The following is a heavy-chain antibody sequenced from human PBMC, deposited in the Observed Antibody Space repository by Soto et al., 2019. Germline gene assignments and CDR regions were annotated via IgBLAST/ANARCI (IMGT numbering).Heavy chain of an antibody. J-gene: IGHJ4*02. D-gene: IGHD3-22*01. CDR3: AREGLYYDSSRYYSGFDY. CDR2: IYTSGST. CDR1: GGSISSYY. V-gene: IGHV4-4*07. Sequence: WETLSLTCTVSGGSISSYYCSWIRQPAWKGLEWIGRIYTSGSTNYNPSLKSRVTMSVDTSKNQFSLKLSSVTAADTAVYYCAREGLYYDSSRYYSGFDYLGQGTLVTVSS.